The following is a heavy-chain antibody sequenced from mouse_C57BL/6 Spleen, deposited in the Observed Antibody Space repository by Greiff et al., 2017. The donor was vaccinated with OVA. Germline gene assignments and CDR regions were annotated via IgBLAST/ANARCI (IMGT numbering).Heavy chain of an antibody. J-gene: IGHJ2*01. D-gene: IGHD4-1*01. CDR1: GYSITSGYY. CDR2: ISYDGSN. V-gene: IGHV3-6*01. CDR3: ASWVYYFDY. Sequence: VQLKESGPGLVKPSQSLSLTCSVTGYSITSGYYWNWIRQFPGNKLEWMGYISYDGSNNYNPSLKNRISITRDTSKNQFFLKLNSVTTEDTATYYCASWVYYFDYWGQGTTLTVSS.